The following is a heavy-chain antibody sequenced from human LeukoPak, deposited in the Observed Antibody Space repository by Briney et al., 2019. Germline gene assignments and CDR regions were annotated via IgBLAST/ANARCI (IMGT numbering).Heavy chain of an antibody. CDR2: IYHSGST. Sequence: SETLSLTCTVSGYSISSGYYWGWIRQPPGKGLEWIGSIYHSGSTNYNPSLKSRVTISVDTSKNQFSLKLSSVTAADTAVYYCARSYGSGSYSYYMDVWGKGTTVTISS. CDR1: GYSISSGYY. V-gene: IGHV4-38-2*02. D-gene: IGHD3-10*01. CDR3: ARSYGSGSYSYYMDV. J-gene: IGHJ6*03.